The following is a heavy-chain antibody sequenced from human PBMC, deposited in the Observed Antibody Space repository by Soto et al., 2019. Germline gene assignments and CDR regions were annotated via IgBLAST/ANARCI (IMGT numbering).Heavy chain of an antibody. J-gene: IGHJ4*02. D-gene: IGHD3-16*02. Sequence: SETLSLTCAVYGGSISGYYWSWIRQPPGKGLEWIGEINHSGSTNYNPSLKSRVTISVDTSKNQFSLKLSSVTAADTAVYYCASDMITFGGVIPFDYWGQGTLVTVSS. V-gene: IGHV4-34*01. CDR1: GGSISGYY. CDR3: ASDMITFGGVIPFDY. CDR2: INHSGST.